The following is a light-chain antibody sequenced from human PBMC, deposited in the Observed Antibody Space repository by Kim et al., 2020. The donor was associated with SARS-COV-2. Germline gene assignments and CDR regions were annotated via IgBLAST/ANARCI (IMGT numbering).Light chain of an antibody. V-gene: IGKV3-20*01. CDR3: QQYGTSPCT. Sequence: FPGETDTLSCRASQSVAGDYFAWYQQKPGQAPRLLIFDASTRATGISDRFSGSGSGTDFSLTISRLEPEDFAVYYCQQYGTSPCTFGQGTNLEI. J-gene: IGKJ2*02. CDR2: DAS. CDR1: QSVAGDY.